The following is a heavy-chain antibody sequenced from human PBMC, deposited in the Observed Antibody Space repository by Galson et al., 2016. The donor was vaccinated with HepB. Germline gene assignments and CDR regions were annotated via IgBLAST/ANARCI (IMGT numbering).Heavy chain of an antibody. V-gene: IGHV3-21*01. CDR2: ISSSSSYI. Sequence: SLRLSCAASGFTFSSYSMNWVRQAPGKGLEWVSSISSSSSYIYYADSVRGRFAISRDNAKNSLYLQMNSLRAEDTAVYYCARVGWGYYYYGMDVWGQGTTVTVSS. D-gene: IGHD6-19*01. CDR3: ARVGWGYYYYGMDV. J-gene: IGHJ6*02. CDR1: GFTFSSYS.